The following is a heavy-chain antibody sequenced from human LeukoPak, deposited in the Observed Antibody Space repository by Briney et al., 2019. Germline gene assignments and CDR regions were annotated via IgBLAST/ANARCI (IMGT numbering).Heavy chain of an antibody. J-gene: IGHJ4*02. D-gene: IGHD3-22*01. CDR2: INHSGST. Sequence: SETLSLTCAVYGGSFSGYYWSWIRQPPGKGLEWIGEINHSGSTNYNPSLKSRVTISVDTSKNQFSLKLSSVTAADTAVYYCANTADSSGYYFDYWGQGTLVTVSS. CDR1: GGSFSGYY. V-gene: IGHV4-34*01. CDR3: ANTADSSGYYFDY.